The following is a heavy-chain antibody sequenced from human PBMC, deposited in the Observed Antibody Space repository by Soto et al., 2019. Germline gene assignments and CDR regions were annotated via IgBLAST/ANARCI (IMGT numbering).Heavy chain of an antibody. J-gene: IGHJ4*02. CDR2: TSYTWST. V-gene: IGHV4-39*01. CDR3: ARRGSCYCQDY. CDR1: GGSISGGNYY. D-gene: IGHD3-22*01. Sequence: QLQLQESGPGLVQPSETLSLTCTVSGGSISGGNYYWGWIRQPPGKGLEWIGSTSYTWSTYYKPSLKSRVSISVDTSKNQFSLKLTSVTAADTAVYYCARRGSCYCQDYWGQGSLVTVSS.